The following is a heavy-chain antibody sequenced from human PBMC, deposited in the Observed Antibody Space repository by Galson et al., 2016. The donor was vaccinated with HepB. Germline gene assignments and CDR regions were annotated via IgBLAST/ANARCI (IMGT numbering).Heavy chain of an antibody. V-gene: IGHV3-23*01. D-gene: IGHD3-10*01. CDR3: AKDLGSYYGSGSYRDYYYGMDV. Sequence: SLRLSCAASGFTFSSYAMSWVRQAPGKGLEWVSVISGSGGSTYYADSVKGRFTISRDNSKNTLCLQMNSPRAEDTALYYCAKDLGSYYGSGSYRDYYYGMDVWGQGTTVTVSS. CDR1: GFTFSSYA. CDR2: ISGSGGST. J-gene: IGHJ6*02.